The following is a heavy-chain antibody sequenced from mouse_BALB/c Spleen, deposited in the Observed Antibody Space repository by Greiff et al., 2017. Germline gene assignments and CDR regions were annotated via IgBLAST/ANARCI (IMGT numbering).Heavy chain of an antibody. CDR3: ARYYYGSSYAMDY. CDR2: ISSGGST. Sequence: EVHLVESGGGLVKPGGSLKLSCAASGFTFSSYAMSWVRQTPEKRLEWVASISSGGSTYYPDSVKGRFTISRDNARNILYLQMSSLRSEDTAMYYCARYYYGSSYAMDYWGQGTSVTVSS. CDR1: GFTFSSYA. V-gene: IGHV5-6-5*01. D-gene: IGHD1-1*01. J-gene: IGHJ4*01.